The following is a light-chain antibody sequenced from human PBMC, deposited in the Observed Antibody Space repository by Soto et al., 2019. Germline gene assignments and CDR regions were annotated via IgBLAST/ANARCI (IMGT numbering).Light chain of an antibody. CDR3: QQYGGSPRVT. CDR2: GAS. J-gene: IGKJ4*01. Sequence: EIVLTQSPGTLSLSPGERATLSCRASQSVSSNYLAWYQQKPGQAPRLLIYGASSRATGIPDRFIDSGSGTDFTLTISRLEPEDFAVYYCQQYGGSPRVTFGGGTKVEIK. CDR1: QSVSSNY. V-gene: IGKV3-20*01.